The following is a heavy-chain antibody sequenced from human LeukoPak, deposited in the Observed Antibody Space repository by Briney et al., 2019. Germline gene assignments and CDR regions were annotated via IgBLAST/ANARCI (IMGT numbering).Heavy chain of an antibody. CDR3: TTGFDAFDI. CDR2: IKSKTDGGTT. Sequence: GGSLRLSCAASGFTFSNAWMSWVRQAPGKGLEWAGRIKSKTDGGTTDYAAPVKGRFTISRDELKNTLYLQMNSLKTEDTAVYYCTTGFDAFDIWGQGTMVTVSS. V-gene: IGHV3-15*01. CDR1: GFTFSNAW. J-gene: IGHJ3*02.